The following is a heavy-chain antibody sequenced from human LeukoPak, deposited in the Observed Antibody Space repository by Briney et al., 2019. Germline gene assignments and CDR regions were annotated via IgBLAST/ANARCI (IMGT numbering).Heavy chain of an antibody. D-gene: IGHD4-17*01. J-gene: IGHJ5*02. CDR1: GFTFSDYY. V-gene: IGHV3-23*01. CDR3: TKDPNGDYVGAFDP. Sequence: GGSLRLSCAASGFTFSDYYMSWIRQAPGKGLEWVSSITGTHYTTYNTDSVKGRFTISRDNSKNTLYLQMNSLRADDTAVYYCTKDPNGDYVGAFDPWGQGTLVTVSS. CDR2: ITGTHYTT.